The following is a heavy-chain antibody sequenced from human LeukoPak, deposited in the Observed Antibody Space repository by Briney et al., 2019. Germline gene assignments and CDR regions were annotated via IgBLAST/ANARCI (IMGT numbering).Heavy chain of an antibody. CDR3: WAMFRGLKNSDY. D-gene: IGHD3-10*01. V-gene: IGHV3-74*01. Sequence: GGSLRLSCAASGFTFSSYWMHWVRQAPGKGLVWVSRINSDGSGTSHADSVKGRFTISRDNAKNTLYLQMNSLRAEDTAVYYCWAMFRGLKNSDYWGQGTLVTVSS. CDR2: INSDGSGT. CDR1: GFTFSSYW. J-gene: IGHJ4*02.